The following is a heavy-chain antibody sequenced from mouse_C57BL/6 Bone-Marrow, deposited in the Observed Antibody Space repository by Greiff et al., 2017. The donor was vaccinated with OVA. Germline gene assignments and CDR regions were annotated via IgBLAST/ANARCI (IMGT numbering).Heavy chain of an antibody. Sequence: VKLMESGAELARPGASVKLSCKASGYTFTSYGISWVKQRTGQGLEWIGEIYPRSGNTYYNEKFKGKATLTADKSSSTAYMELRSLTSEDSAVYFCANYGYIWFAYWGQGTLVTVSA. CDR3: ANYGYIWFAY. CDR2: IYPRSGNT. V-gene: IGHV1-81*01. D-gene: IGHD2-2*01. CDR1: GYTFTSYG. J-gene: IGHJ3*01.